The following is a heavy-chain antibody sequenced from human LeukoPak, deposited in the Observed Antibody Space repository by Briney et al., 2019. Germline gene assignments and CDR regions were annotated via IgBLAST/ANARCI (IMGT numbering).Heavy chain of an antibody. CDR1: GFTVSGNY. CDR3: AKVGFVGQVPAAIVGGMDV. Sequence: TGGSLRLSCAASGFTVSGNYMSWVRQAPGKGLEWVSVIYSGGDTYSADSVKGRFTISRDNSKKTLYLQMNSLRVEDTAVYYCAKVGFVGQVPAAIVGGMDVWGQGTTVTVSS. CDR2: IYSGGDT. J-gene: IGHJ6*02. D-gene: IGHD2-2*02. V-gene: IGHV3-53*01.